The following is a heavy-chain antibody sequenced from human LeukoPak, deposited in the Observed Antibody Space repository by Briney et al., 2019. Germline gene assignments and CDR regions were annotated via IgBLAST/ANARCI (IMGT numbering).Heavy chain of an antibody. Sequence: GGSLRLSCAASGFTFSNFWMDWVRQAPGKGLEWVANIKQDGSERYYVDSVKGRFTISRDNAKNSLYLQMNSLRAEDTAVYYCARDRDWYTFDSWGQGVLVTVSS. CDR1: GFTFSNFW. D-gene: IGHD1-1*01. CDR3: ARDRDWYTFDS. CDR2: IKQDGSER. V-gene: IGHV3-7*01. J-gene: IGHJ4*02.